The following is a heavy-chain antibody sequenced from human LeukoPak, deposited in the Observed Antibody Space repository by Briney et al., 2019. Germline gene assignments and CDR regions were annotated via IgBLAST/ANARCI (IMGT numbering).Heavy chain of an antibody. CDR1: GSTFSSYA. CDR3: ARDYYDSSGPLGPAGY. J-gene: IGHJ4*02. D-gene: IGHD3-22*01. Sequence: GGSPRLSCAASGSTFSSYAMHWVRQAPGKGLEYVSGISSNGGSTYYANSVKGRFTISRDNSKNTLYLQMGSLRAEDMAVYYCARDYYDSSGPLGPAGYWGQGTLVTVSS. CDR2: ISSNGGST. V-gene: IGHV3-64*01.